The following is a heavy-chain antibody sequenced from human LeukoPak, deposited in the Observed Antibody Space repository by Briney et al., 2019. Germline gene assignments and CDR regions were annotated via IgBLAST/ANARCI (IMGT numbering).Heavy chain of an antibody. J-gene: IGHJ3*02. CDR3: AKDLTTYYYDSSGYYYGGGAFDI. Sequence: GGSLRLSCAASGFTFSSYAMSWVRQAAGKGLEWVSAISGSGGSTYYADSVKGRFTISRDNSKNTLYLQMNSLRAEDTAVYYCAKDLTTYYYDSSGYYYGGGAFDIWGQGTMVTVSS. CDR1: GFTFSSYA. V-gene: IGHV3-23*01. CDR2: ISGSGGST. D-gene: IGHD3-22*01.